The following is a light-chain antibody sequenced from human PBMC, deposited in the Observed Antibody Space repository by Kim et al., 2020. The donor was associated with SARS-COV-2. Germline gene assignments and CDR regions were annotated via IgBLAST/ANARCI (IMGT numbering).Light chain of an antibody. J-gene: IGLJ2*01. CDR2: ENN. V-gene: IGLV6-57*02. CDR1: SGSIASNY. CDR3: QSFDANNHAV. Sequence: KTRTISCTGSSGSIASNYVQWYQQRPDAAPRVVLFENNQRPSGVPDRFSGSIDSSSNSASLTISGLESEDEADYYCQSFDANNHAVFGGGTQLTVL.